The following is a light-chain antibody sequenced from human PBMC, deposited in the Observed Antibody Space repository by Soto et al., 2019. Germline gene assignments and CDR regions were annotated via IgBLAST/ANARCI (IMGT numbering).Light chain of an antibody. CDR1: SSDVGGYDF. V-gene: IGLV2-14*01. J-gene: IGLJ2*01. CDR2: DVS. Sequence: QPVLTQPASVSGSPGQSITISCTGTSSDVGGYDFVSWYQQHPGKAPKLMIYDVSSRPSGVSSRFSGFKSGDTASLTISGLQAVDEGDYYCSSYTSSNTLVFGGGTKLTVL. CDR3: SSYTSSNTLV.